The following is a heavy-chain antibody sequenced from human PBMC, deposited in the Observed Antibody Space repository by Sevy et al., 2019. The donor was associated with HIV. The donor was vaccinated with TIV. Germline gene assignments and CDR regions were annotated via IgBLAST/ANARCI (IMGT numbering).Heavy chain of an antibody. V-gene: IGHV4-59*08. J-gene: IGHJ4*01. Sequence: SETLSLTCIVSGDSITSFYWSWIRQPPGKGLEWIGYIYYRGSTNYNPSLKSRVTISLDTSKNQFSLKLSSVTAADTAVYYGARQKYGDYFDYWGQRTLVTVSS. CDR2: IYYRGST. D-gene: IGHD4-17*01. CDR3: ARQKYGDYFDY. CDR1: GDSITSFY.